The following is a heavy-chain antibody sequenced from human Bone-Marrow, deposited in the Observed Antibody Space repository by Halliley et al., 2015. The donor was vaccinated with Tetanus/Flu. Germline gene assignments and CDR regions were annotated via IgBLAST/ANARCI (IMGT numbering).Heavy chain of an antibody. D-gene: IGHD4-17*01. J-gene: IGHJ6*02. CDR2: ISDYNGHT. Sequence: QMQLVQSGAEVKKPGASVKVSCKASGYTFSSSGVSWVRQAPGQGLEWMGWISDYNGHTNSAQRFQGRVIMTTDTSTSTAYMELRSLRSDDTAMYYCAIPYGGYHIDYYGMHVWGQGTTVTVSS. CDR3: AIPYGGYHIDYYGMHV. V-gene: IGHV1-18*04. CDR1: GYTFSSSG.